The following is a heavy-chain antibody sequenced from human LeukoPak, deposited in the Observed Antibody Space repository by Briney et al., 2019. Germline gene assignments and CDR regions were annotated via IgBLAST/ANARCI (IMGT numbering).Heavy chain of an antibody. J-gene: IGHJ4*02. CDR3: ARGRPGIAAENPYYFDY. D-gene: IGHD6-13*01. Sequence: SETLSLTCAVYGGSFSGYYWSWIRQPPGEGLEWTGEINHSGSTNYNPSLKSRVTISVDTSKNQFSLKLSSVTAADTAVYYCARGRPGIAAENPYYFDYWGQGTLVTVSS. CDR1: GGSFSGYY. CDR2: INHSGST. V-gene: IGHV4-34*01.